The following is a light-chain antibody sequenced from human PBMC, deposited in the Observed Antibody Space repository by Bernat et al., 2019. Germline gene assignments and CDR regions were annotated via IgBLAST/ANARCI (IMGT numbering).Light chain of an antibody. V-gene: IGLV1-36*01. Sequence: QSVLTQPPSVSEAPRQRVTISCSGSSSNIGKNAVNWYQQLPGKAPRLLIYYDDLLPSGVSDRFSGSKSGTSASLAISGLQSEDEGDYYCAAWDDSLNGHVFGGGTKLTVL. CDR3: AAWDDSLNGHV. CDR1: SSNIGKNA. CDR2: YDD. J-gene: IGLJ3*02.